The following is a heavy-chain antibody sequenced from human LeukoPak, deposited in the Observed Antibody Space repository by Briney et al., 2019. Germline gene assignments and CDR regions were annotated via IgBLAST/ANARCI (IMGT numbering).Heavy chain of an antibody. Sequence: GGFLRLSCAASGFTFSNYWMTWVRQAPGKGLEWVANIKKDGSEKNYVDSVKGRFTISRDNAKNTLYLQMNSLRAEDTAVYYCAKAWTTVVITGFDYWGQGTLVTVSS. CDR2: IKKDGSEK. V-gene: IGHV3-7*03. J-gene: IGHJ4*02. CDR1: GFTFSNYW. D-gene: IGHD4-23*01. CDR3: AKAWTTVVITGFDY.